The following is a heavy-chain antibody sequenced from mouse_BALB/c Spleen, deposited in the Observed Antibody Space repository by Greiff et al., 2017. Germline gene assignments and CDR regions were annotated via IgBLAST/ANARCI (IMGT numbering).Heavy chain of an antibody. CDR2: ISYSGST. CDR3: AVYDGYHGAYAMDY. D-gene: IGHD2-3*01. V-gene: IGHV3-2*02. CDR1: GYSITSDYA. Sequence: EVKLQESGPGLVKPSQSLSLTCTVTGYSITSDYAWNWIRQFPGNQLEWMGYISYSGSTSYNPSLKSRISITRDTSKNQFFLQLNSVTTEDTATYYCAVYDGYHGAYAMDYWGQGTSVTVSA. J-gene: IGHJ4*01.